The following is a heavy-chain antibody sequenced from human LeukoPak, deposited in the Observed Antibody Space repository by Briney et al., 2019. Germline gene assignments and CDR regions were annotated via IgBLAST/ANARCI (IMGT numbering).Heavy chain of an antibody. CDR1: GYTFTGYY. V-gene: IGHV1-8*02. J-gene: IGHJ6*03. D-gene: IGHD6-13*01. CDR2: MNPNSGNT. CDR3: ARVFMYSSSWRYYYYYMDV. Sequence: ASVKVSCKASGYTFTGYYMHWVRQAPGQGLEWMGWMNPNSGNTGYAQKFQGRVTMTRNTSISTAYMELSSLRSEDTAVYYCARVFMYSSSWRYYYYYMDVWGKGTTVTISS.